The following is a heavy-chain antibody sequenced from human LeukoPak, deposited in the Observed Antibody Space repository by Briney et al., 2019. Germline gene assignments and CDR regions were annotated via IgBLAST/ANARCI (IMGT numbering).Heavy chain of an antibody. V-gene: IGHV4-59*01. D-gene: IGHD3-16*01. CDR1: GGSISSYC. J-gene: IGHJ4*02. CDR2: IYYSGST. CDR3: AREGAPGPARFDY. Sequence: SETLSLTCTVSGGSISSYCWSWIRQPPGKGLEWIGYIYYSGSTNYNPSLKSRVTISVDTSKNQFSLKLSSVTAADTAVYYCAREGAPGPARFDYWGQGTLVTVSS.